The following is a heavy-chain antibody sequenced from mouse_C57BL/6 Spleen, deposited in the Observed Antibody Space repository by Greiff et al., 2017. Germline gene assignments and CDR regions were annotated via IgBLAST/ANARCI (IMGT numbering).Heavy chain of an antibody. Sequence: VQLQQPGAELVKPGASVKLSCKASGYTFTSYWMQWVKQRPGQGLEWIGEIDPSDSYTNYNQKLKGKATLTVDTSSSTAYMQLSSLTSEDSAVYYCATGYFDVWGTGTTVTVSS. V-gene: IGHV1-50*01. J-gene: IGHJ1*03. CDR3: ATGYFDV. CDR1: GYTFTSYW. CDR2: IDPSDSYT.